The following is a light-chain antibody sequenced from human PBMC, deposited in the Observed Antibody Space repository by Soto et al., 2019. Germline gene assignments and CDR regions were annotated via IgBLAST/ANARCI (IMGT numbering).Light chain of an antibody. Sequence: EIVMTQSPGTLSVSTGQGATLSCRASHSVDSNLAWYQQKPGQAPRLLIFGASTRPTGIPDRFSGSGSGTEFTLTISSLQSEDFAVYYCQQYDNLPGTFGPGTKLEIK. J-gene: IGKJ2*02. CDR1: HSVDSN. V-gene: IGKV3D-15*01. CDR2: GAS. CDR3: QQYDNLPGT.